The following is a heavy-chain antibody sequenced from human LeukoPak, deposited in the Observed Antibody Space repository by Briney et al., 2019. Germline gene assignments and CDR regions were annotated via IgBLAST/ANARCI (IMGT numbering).Heavy chain of an antibody. J-gene: IGHJ6*02. CDR2: IWYDGSNK. CDR1: GFTFSSYG. Sequence: GGSLRLSCAASGFTFSSYGMHWVRQAPGKGLEWVAVIWYDGSNKYYADSVKGRFTISRDNSENTLYLQMNSLRAEDTAVYYCARVVYSSRNYGMDVWGQGTTVTVSS. D-gene: IGHD6-13*01. CDR3: ARVVYSSRNYGMDV. V-gene: IGHV3-33*01.